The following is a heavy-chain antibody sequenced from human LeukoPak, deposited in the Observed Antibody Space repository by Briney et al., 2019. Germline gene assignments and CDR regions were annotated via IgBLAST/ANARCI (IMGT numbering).Heavy chain of an antibody. V-gene: IGHV3-15*01. CDR2: IKSKTDGGTT. J-gene: IGHJ4*02. CDR1: GFTFSNAW. CDR3: TTALETYYDSSGYYPFRY. Sequence: GGSLRLSCAASGFTFSNAWMSWVRQAPGKGLEWVCRIKSKTDGGTTDYAAPVKGRFTISRDDSKNTLYLQMNSLKTEDTAVYYCTTALETYYDSSGYYPFRYWGQGTLVTVSS. D-gene: IGHD3-22*01.